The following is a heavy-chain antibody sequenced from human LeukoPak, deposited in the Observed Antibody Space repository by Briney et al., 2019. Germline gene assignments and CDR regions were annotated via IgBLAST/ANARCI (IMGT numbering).Heavy chain of an antibody. V-gene: IGHV3-30*18. D-gene: IGHD3-3*01. CDR2: ISYDGSNK. CDR3: AKDKPYYDFWSGYSEYYFDY. Sequence: GGSLRLSCAASGFTFSNAWMSWVRQAPGKGLEWVAVISYDGSNKYYADSVKGRFTISRDNSKNTLYLQMNSLRAEDTAVYYCAKDKPYYDFWSGYSEYYFDYWGQGTLVTVSS. J-gene: IGHJ4*02. CDR1: GFTFSNAW.